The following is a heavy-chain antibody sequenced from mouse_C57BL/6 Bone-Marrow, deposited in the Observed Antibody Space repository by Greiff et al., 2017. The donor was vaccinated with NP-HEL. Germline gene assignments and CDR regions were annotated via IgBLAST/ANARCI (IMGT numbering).Heavy chain of an antibody. D-gene: IGHD1-1*01. Sequence: QVQLKQSGAELVRPGASVTLSCKASGYTFTDYEMHWVKQTPVHGLEWIGAIDPETGGTSYNQKFKGKAILTADKSSSTAYMELRSLTSEDSAVYYCTIYGSRLWCFDVWGTGTTVTVSS. CDR1: GYTFTDYE. V-gene: IGHV1-15*01. J-gene: IGHJ1*03. CDR3: TIYGSRLWCFDV. CDR2: IDPETGGT.